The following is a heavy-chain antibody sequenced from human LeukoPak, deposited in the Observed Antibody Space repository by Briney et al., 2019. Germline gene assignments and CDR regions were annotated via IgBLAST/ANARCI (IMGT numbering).Heavy chain of an antibody. V-gene: IGHV1-8*03. Sequence: SVKVSCKASGGTFSSYAISWVRQAPGQGLEWMGWMNPNSGNTGYAPKFQGRVTITRNTSITTAYMELSNLRSEDTAIYYCAKVSSCSDCYYYYYYMDVWGKGTTVTVSS. CDR3: AKVSSCSDCYYYYYYMDV. J-gene: IGHJ6*03. D-gene: IGHD6-19*01. CDR2: MNPNSGNT. CDR1: GGTFSSYA.